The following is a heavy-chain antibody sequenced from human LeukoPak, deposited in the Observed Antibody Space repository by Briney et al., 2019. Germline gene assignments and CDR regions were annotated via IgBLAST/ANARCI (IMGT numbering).Heavy chain of an antibody. V-gene: IGHV4-38-2*02. D-gene: IGHD3-3*01. CDR3: ARGYDFWSGYYRQNWFDP. CDR2: IYHSGTT. J-gene: IGHJ5*02. CDR1: GYSISSNYY. Sequence: SETLSLTCTVSGYSISSNYYWGWIRQPPGRGLEWIGSIYHSGTTNYNPSLKSRVTISVDTSKNQFSLKLSSVTAADTAVYYCARGYDFWSGYYRQNWFDPWGQGTLVTVSS.